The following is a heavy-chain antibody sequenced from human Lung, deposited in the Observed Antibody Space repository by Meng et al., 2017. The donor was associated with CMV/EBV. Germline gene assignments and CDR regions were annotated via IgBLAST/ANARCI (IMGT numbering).Heavy chain of an antibody. J-gene: IGHJ5*02. CDR1: GYTFTGYY. CDR2: INPNSGGT. Sequence: ASVKVSXKASGYTFTGYYMHWVRQAPGQGLEWMGWINPNSGGTNYAQKFQGRVTMTRDTSISTAYMELSRLRSDDTAVYYCARGVGYCSSTSCQVWFDPWGQGNXVXVSS. V-gene: IGHV1-2*02. D-gene: IGHD2-2*01. CDR3: ARGVGYCSSTSCQVWFDP.